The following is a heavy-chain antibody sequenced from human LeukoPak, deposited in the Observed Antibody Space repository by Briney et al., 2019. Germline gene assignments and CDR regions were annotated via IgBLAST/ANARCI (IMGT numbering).Heavy chain of an antibody. V-gene: IGHV3-21*01. CDR2: ISGSGGYT. CDR3: VRGAYYGAD. D-gene: IGHD3-10*01. J-gene: IGHJ4*02. Sequence: KPGGSRRLSCAASGFTFSDYSMNWVRQAPGEGLEWVSAISGSGGYTYYADSVKGRFHISRDNVKNTVYLQMNSLRVEDTGIYYCVRGAYYGADWGQGTLVTVSS. CDR1: GFTFSDYS.